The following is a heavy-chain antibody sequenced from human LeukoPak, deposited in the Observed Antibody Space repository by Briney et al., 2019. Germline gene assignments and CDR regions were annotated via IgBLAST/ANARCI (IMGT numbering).Heavy chain of an antibody. CDR2: IYYSGST. Sequence: SETLSLTCTVSGGSISSYYWSWIRQPPGKGLEWIGHIYYSGSTNYNPSLKSRVHISVDTSKNQFSLKLSSVTAAVTAVYCCARGGGWPHNFDYWGQGTLVTVSS. V-gene: IGHV4-59*01. J-gene: IGHJ4*02. D-gene: IGHD3-16*01. CDR3: ARGGGWPHNFDY. CDR1: GGSISSYY.